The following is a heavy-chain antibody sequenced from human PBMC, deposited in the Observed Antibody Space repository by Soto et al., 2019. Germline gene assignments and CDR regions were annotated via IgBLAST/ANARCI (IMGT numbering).Heavy chain of an antibody. J-gene: IGHJ4*01. CDR2: IDLSYSYT. CDR3: ARHPRYCSGGICPSHFDY. CDR1: GYSFTIYW. Sequence: GESLKISCKGSGYSFTIYWVSCVRQILWRGLEWMGSIDLSYSYTNYSPSLQGHVTISADKSISNASLQWSSLKASDTAMYYCARHPRYCSGGICPSHFDYWGHGTLVTVSS. V-gene: IGHV5-10-1*01. D-gene: IGHD2-15*01.